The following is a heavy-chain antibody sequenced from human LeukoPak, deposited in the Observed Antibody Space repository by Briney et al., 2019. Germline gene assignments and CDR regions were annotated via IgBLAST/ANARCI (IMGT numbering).Heavy chain of an antibody. CDR1: GYSFTSYW. J-gene: IGHJ3*02. Sequence: TGESLKISCKGSGYSFTSYWIGRVRQMPGKGLEWMGIIYPGDSDTRYSPSFQGQVTISADKSISTAYLQWSGLKASDTAMYYCARHSNNAFDIWGQGTMVTVSS. V-gene: IGHV5-51*01. CDR2: IYPGDSDT. CDR3: ARHSNNAFDI. D-gene: IGHD6-13*01.